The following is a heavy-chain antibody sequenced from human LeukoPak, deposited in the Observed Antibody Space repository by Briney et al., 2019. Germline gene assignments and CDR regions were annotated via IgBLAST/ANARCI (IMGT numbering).Heavy chain of an antibody. Sequence: GGSLRLSCAASGFTFSDYFMSWIRQAPGKGLEWVSYISSSGSTIYYADSVKGRFTISRDNAKNSLYLQMNSLRAEDTAVYYCARGGEMATRTKAFDIWGQGTMVTVSS. D-gene: IGHD5-24*01. J-gene: IGHJ3*02. CDR1: GFTFSDYF. CDR2: ISSSGSTI. CDR3: ARGGEMATRTKAFDI. V-gene: IGHV3-11*01.